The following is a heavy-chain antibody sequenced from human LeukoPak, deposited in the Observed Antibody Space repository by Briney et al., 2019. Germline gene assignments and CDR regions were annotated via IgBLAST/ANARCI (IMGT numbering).Heavy chain of an antibody. V-gene: IGHV4-4*02. D-gene: IGHD2-2*01. Sequence: PSGTLSLTCAVSGGSIISSNWWSWVRQPPGKGLEWIGEIYHSGSTNYNPSLKSRVTISVDKSKSQFSLELTSVTAADTALYYCARGGYCSSTNCYVFDSWGQGTLVTVSS. CDR1: GGSIISSNW. CDR3: ARGGYCSSTNCYVFDS. J-gene: IGHJ4*02. CDR2: IYHSGST.